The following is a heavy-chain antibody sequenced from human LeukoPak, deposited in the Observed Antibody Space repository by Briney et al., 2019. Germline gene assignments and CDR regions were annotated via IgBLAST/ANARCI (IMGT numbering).Heavy chain of an antibody. CDR2: VQHIGGET. CDR3: ATYSILNAREFRY. Sequence: GGSLRLSCAGSGFTFSNSWMGWVRQAPGKGLGWVANVQHIGGETYYVDSVKGRFTISRDNAKNSVYLQMNSLGADDTAVYYCATYSILNAREFRYWGQGTLVTVTS. V-gene: IGHV3-7*01. D-gene: IGHD4-11*01. CDR1: GFTFSNSW. J-gene: IGHJ1*01.